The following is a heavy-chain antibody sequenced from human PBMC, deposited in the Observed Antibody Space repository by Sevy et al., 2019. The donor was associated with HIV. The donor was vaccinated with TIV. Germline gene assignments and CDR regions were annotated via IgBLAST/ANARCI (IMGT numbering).Heavy chain of an antibody. CDR2: INPIFNTA. Sequence: ASVKVSCKTSGGTFSDYAFSWVRQAPRQGLEWMGSINPIFNTANYAQKFQGRVTIIADESTSIVYMELSRLRSEDSPILYCAGREDASSSLHYYMDVWGKGTTVTVSS. CDR3: AGREDASSSLHYYMDV. D-gene: IGHD6-6*01. V-gene: IGHV1-69*13. CDR1: GGTFSDYA. J-gene: IGHJ6*03.